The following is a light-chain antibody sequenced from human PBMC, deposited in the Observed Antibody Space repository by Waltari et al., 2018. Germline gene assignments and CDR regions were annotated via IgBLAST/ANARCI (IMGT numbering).Light chain of an antibody. J-gene: IGLJ3*02. Sequence: QAVVTQEPSISVSPGGTVTLTCGLRPATVLPNYYPSWYQQPPGQAPRTLIYSTNTRSSGVPDRFSGSILGHKAALTITGAQADDESDYYCVLFMDSGLVFGGGTKLTVL. CDR1: PATVLPNYY. V-gene: IGLV8-61*01. CDR3: VLFMDSGLV. CDR2: STN.